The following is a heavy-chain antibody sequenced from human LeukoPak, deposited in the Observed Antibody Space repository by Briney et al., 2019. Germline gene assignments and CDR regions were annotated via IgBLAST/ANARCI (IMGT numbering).Heavy chain of an antibody. CDR2: ISSSSSYI. CDR1: GFTFSSYS. CDR3: ASRNGALRLWAFDY. J-gene: IGHJ4*02. D-gene: IGHD3-16*01. V-gene: IGHV3-21*04. Sequence: GGSLRLSCAASGFTFSSYSMNWVRQAPGKGLEWVSSISSSSSYIYYADSVKGRFTISRDSATNSLYLQMNSLRAEDTAVYYCASRNGALRLWAFDYWGQGTLVTVSS.